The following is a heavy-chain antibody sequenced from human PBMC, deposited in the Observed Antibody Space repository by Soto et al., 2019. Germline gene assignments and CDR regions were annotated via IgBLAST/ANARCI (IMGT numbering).Heavy chain of an antibody. CDR2: IHYSGST. J-gene: IGHJ6*02. Sequence: SETLSLTCTVSGGSVSSTSDYWIWLRQAPGKGLEGIGYIHYSGSTNYNPSLKSRVTISLYTSQSQFSLKLISANAADTSAYYCARKPEPSVLGVVTPFHYGLDVWGQGTTVTVPS. CDR3: ARKPEPSVLGVVTPFHYGLDV. D-gene: IGHD3-3*01. V-gene: IGHV4-61*01. CDR1: GGSVSSTSDY.